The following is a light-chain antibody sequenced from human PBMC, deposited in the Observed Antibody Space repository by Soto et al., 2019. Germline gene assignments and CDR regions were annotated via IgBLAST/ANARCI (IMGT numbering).Light chain of an antibody. CDR2: AAS. V-gene: IGKV1-9*01. CDR1: QAISNY. J-gene: IGKJ4*01. Sequence: DIQMTQSPSSLSASVGDSVTITCRASQAISNYLAWYQQKPGKVPKLLIYAASTLQSGVPSRFSGSGSGTELTLTISSLQPEDFATYYCQQLNSYPLTFGGGTKVDI. CDR3: QQLNSYPLT.